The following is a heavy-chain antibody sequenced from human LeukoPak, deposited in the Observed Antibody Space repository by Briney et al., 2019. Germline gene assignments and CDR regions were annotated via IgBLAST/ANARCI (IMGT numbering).Heavy chain of an antibody. Sequence: QPGGSLRLSCAASGFTVSSKYMSGGRQAPGKGLEWVSVIFNGGSTYYADSVKGRFTISTDNSKNMLYLQMNSLRAEDTAVYYCARGLFASGSYYNFFDYWAQGTLVTVSS. CDR2: IFNGGST. V-gene: IGHV3-66*01. J-gene: IGHJ4*02. CDR3: ARGLFASGSYYNFFDY. CDR1: GFTVSSKY. D-gene: IGHD3-10*01.